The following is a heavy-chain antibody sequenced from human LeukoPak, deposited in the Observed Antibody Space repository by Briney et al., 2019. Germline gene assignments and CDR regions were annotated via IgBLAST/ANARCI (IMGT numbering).Heavy chain of an antibody. V-gene: IGHV3-48*02. Sequence: GGSLRLSCAVSGFTFSNYCMNWVRQAPGKGLEWVSYIDGGSNTIYYADSVKGRFTISRDNAKNSLYLQMNSLRDEDTAAYYCARDQHFSSDFWGQGTVVTVSS. CDR3: ARDQHFSSDF. CDR2: IDGGSNTI. CDR1: GFTFSNYC. J-gene: IGHJ4*02. D-gene: IGHD6-13*01.